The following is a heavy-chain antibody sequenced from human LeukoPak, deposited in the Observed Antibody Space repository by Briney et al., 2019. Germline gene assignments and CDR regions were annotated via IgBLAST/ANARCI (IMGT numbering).Heavy chain of an antibody. CDR2: IYYSGST. CDR3: ASCIAAAGKRTYYYMDV. J-gene: IGHJ6*03. D-gene: IGHD6-13*01. V-gene: IGHV4-39*07. CDR1: GGSISSSSYY. Sequence: PSETLSLTCTVSGGSISSSSYYWGWIRQPPGKGLEWIGSIYYSGSTYYNPSLKSRVTISVDTSKNQFSLKLSSVTAADTAVYYCASCIAAAGKRTYYYMDVWGKGTTVTVSS.